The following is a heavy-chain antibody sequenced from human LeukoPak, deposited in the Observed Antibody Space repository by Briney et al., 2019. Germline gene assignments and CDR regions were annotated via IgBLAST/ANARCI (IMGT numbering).Heavy chain of an antibody. J-gene: IGHJ3*02. Sequence: PGGSLRLSCAASGFGFSSYEMNWVRQAPGKGLERVSYISSSGSTIYYADSVKGRFTISRDNAKNSLYLQMNSLRAEDTAVYYCARAVYSGGMRGAFDIWGQGTMVTVSS. CDR3: ARAVYSGGMRGAFDI. V-gene: IGHV3-48*03. D-gene: IGHD6-19*01. CDR1: GFGFSSYE. CDR2: ISSSGSTI.